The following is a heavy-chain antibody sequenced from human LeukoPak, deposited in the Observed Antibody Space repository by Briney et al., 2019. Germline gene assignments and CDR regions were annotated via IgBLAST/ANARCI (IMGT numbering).Heavy chain of an antibody. CDR2: INHSGST. D-gene: IGHD3-10*01. Sequence: SETLSLTCAVYGGSFSGCYWSWIRQPPGKGLEWIGEINHSGSTNYNPSLKSRVTISVDTSKNQFSLKLSSVTAADTAVYYCAGGRATWLGELYTVYWGQGTLVTVSS. V-gene: IGHV4-34*01. CDR1: GGSFSGCY. CDR3: AGGRATWLGELYTVY. J-gene: IGHJ4*02.